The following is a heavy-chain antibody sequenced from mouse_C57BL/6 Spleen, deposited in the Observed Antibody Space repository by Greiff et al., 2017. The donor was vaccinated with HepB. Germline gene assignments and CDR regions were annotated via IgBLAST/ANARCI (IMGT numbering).Heavy chain of an antibody. D-gene: IGHD1-1*01. V-gene: IGHV1-19*01. CDR3: AREGHYGSFDY. CDR1: GYTFTDYY. J-gene: IGHJ2*01. CDR2: INPYNGGT. Sequence: VQLQQSGPVLVKPGASVKMSCKASGYTFTDYYMNWVKQSHGKSLEWIGVINPYNGGTSYNQKFKGKATLTVDKSSSTAYMELNSLTSEDSAVYYCAREGHYGSFDYWGQGTTLTVSS.